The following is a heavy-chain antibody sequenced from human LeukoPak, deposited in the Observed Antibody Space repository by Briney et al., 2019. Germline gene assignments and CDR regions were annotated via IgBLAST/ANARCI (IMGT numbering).Heavy chain of an antibody. V-gene: IGHV1-2*02. CDR1: GYTFTAKY. CDR3: APNSGYSSGWFIG. D-gene: IGHD6-19*01. J-gene: IGHJ4*02. CDR2: VNPNSGGR. Sequence: GAPVTLSCKASGYTFTAKYLHWVRQAPGQGLDWMGWVNPNSGGRTYAQKFQGRVAMTSDTSISTAYMELETLTSDDTAVYYCAPNSGYSSGWFIGWGQGTLVIVSS.